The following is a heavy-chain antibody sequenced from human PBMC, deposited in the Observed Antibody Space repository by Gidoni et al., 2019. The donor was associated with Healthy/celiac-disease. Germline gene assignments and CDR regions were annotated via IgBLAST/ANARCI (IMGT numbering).Heavy chain of an antibody. CDR2: ISYDGSNK. V-gene: IGHV3-30-3*01. D-gene: IGHD3-10*01. CDR3: ARGDYYDTFDI. CDR1: GFTFSSYA. J-gene: IGHJ3*02. Sequence: GFTFSSYAMHWVRKAPGKGLEWVAVISYDGSNKYYADSVKGRFTISRDNSKNTLYLQMNSLRAEDTAVYYCARGDYYDTFDIWGQGTMVTVSS.